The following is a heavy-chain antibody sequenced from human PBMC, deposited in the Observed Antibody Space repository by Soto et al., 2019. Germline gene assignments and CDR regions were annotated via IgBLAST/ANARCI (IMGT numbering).Heavy chain of an antibody. CDR1: GGTFSSDP. D-gene: IGHD3-22*01. Sequence: PVKGSRKGSGGTFSSDPISRGRNDPGQGLEWMGGIIPIFGTANYAQKFQGRVTITADESTSTAYMELSSLRSEDTAVYYCASNSSGYYYGSVDYRGQGALVTVSS. CDR2: IIPIFGTA. V-gene: IGHV1-69*01. CDR3: ASNSSGYYYGSVDY. J-gene: IGHJ4*02.